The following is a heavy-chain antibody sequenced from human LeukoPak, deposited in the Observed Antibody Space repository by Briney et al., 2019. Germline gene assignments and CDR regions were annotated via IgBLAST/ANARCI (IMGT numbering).Heavy chain of an antibody. Sequence: ASETLSLTCTASGGSISSSSYYWGWIRQPPGKGLEWIGNIYYSGSTYYDPSLKSRVTISVDTSKNQFSLKLSSVTAADTAVYYCARLSGYGLHYYYYMDVWGKGTTVTVSS. CDR1: GGSISSSSYY. CDR3: ARLSGYGLHYYYYMDV. CDR2: IYYSGST. D-gene: IGHD5-12*01. V-gene: IGHV4-39*07. J-gene: IGHJ6*03.